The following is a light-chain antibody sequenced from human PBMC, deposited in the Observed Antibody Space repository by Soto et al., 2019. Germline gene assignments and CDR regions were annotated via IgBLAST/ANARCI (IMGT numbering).Light chain of an antibody. V-gene: IGKV1-5*03. J-gene: IGKJ4*01. Sequence: DIQMTQSPSTLSASVGDRVTITCRASQSISSWLAWYHQKPGKAPKLLIYKASSLESGVPSRFSGSGSGTEFTLTISSLQPDDFATYYCQQYNSLPLTFGGGTKVDIK. CDR3: QQYNSLPLT. CDR1: QSISSW. CDR2: KAS.